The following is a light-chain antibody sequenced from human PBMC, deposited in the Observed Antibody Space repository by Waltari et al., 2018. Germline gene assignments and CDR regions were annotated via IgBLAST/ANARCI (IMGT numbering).Light chain of an antibody. V-gene: IGLV2-23*02. Sequence: QSALTQPASVSGSPGQSITISCTGTSSDVESYNHFSWYQQHPGKAPKVMIYEVNKRPPGVSNRLSGSKSGNTATLTISGLQAEDEADYYCCSYAGSTTYVFGTGTRVTVL. CDR3: CSYAGSTTYV. CDR1: SSDVESYNH. CDR2: EVN. J-gene: IGLJ1*01.